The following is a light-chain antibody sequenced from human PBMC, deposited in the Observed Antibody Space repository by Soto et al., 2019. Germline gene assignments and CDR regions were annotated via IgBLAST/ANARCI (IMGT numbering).Light chain of an antibody. CDR3: QQYGSSPFP. J-gene: IGKJ3*01. Sequence: EIVMTQSPGTLSLSPGEGATLSCRASQSVSNSYLAWYQQTPGQAPRLLIYGASSKATGIPDRFSGSGSGTDFTLTISRLEPEDFAMYYCQQYGSSPFPFGPGTKVDIK. V-gene: IGKV3-20*01. CDR2: GAS. CDR1: QSVSNSY.